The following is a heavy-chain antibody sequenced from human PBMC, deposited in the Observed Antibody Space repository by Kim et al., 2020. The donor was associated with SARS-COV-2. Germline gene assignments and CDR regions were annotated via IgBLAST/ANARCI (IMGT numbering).Heavy chain of an antibody. CDR3: ARQRGLTIDI. D-gene: IGHD3-10*01. CDR2: DT. Sequence: DTSCNPSSQGRVTISADTSISTAYLQCSSLKASDTAMYYCARQRGLTIDIWGQGTMVTVSS. J-gene: IGHJ3*02. V-gene: IGHV5-51*01.